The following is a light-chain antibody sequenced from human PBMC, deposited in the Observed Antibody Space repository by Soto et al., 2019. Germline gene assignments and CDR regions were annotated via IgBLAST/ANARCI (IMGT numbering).Light chain of an antibody. J-gene: IGKJ1*01. V-gene: IGKV1-5*01. CDR1: QSIRNW. CDR3: QQYNGYSPGT. CDR2: DAS. Sequence: DIQMTQSPSTLSASVGDRVTITCRASQSIRNWLAWYQQKPGKAHNLLIYDASSLESGVPSRFSGSGSGTEFTLTISSLQPDDFAGYYCQQYNGYSPGTFGQGTKGEIK.